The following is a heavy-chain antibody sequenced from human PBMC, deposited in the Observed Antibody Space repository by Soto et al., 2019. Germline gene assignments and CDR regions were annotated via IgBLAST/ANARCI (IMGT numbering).Heavy chain of an antibody. CDR3: AASAVVAAHY. CDR2: ISGNGNTI. Sequence: GGSLRLSCAAPAFTFSDYYMGWIRQAPGKGLERLSYISGNGNTIYYADSVKGRFTVSRDNAKNLLYLQMNSLRAEDTAVYYCAASAVVAAHYWGQGALVTVSS. D-gene: IGHD2-15*01. V-gene: IGHV3-11*01. CDR1: AFTFSDYY. J-gene: IGHJ4*02.